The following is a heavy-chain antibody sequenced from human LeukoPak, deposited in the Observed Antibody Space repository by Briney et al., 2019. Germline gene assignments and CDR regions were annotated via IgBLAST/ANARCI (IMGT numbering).Heavy chain of an antibody. Sequence: GSLRLSCAASGFTFSSYSMNWVRQAPGKGLEGVSSISSSSSYIYYADSVKGPFTISRDNPNNSLYLQMNSLSAEDTSVYYCARVAGDILTGYYPDYCGQGTLVTVSS. J-gene: IGHJ4*02. D-gene: IGHD3-9*01. CDR1: GFTFSSYS. CDR2: ISSSSSYI. V-gene: IGHV3-21*01. CDR3: ARVAGDILTGYYPDY.